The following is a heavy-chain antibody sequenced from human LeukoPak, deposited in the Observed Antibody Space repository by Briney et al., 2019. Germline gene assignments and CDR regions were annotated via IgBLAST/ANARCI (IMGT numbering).Heavy chain of an antibody. V-gene: IGHV3-21*01. D-gene: IGHD3-22*01. CDR3: ARDGEYYYDSSGYYAIDY. Sequence: NPGGSLRLSCAASGFTYSGHTMNWVRQAPGKGLEWVSSISSSRSYKYYTDSVKGRFTISRDNAKNSLFLQMNSLRAEDTAVYYCARDGEYYYDSSGYYAIDYWGQGTLVSVSS. J-gene: IGHJ4*02. CDR1: GFTYSGHT. CDR2: ISSSRSYK.